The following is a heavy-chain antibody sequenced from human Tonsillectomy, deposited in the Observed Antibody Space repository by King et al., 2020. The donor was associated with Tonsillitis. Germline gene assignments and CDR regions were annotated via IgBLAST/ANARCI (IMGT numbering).Heavy chain of an antibody. J-gene: IGHJ3*02. CDR1: GYTLTELS. D-gene: IGHD1-26*01. CDR2: FDPEDGET. CDR3: ATDSGSYRRDAFDI. V-gene: IGHV1-24*01. Sequence: QLVQSGAEVKKPGASVKVSYKVSGYTLTELSMHWVRQAPGKGLEWMGGFDPEDGETIYAQKFQGRVTMTEDTSTDTAYMELSSLRSEDTAVYYCATDSGSYRRDAFDIWGQGTMVTVSS.